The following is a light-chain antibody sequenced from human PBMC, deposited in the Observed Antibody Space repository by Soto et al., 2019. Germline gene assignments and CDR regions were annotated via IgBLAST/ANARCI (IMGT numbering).Light chain of an antibody. V-gene: IGLV1-47*01. CDR2: RNN. Sequence: QSVLTQPPSASGTPGQRVTISCSGSSSNIGSNYVYWYQQLPGTAPKLLIYRNNQRPSGVPDRFSGSKSGTSASLAISGLRSEAEPDYYCAAWDDSLSGPDVVFGGGTKLTVL. CDR3: AAWDDSLSGPDVV. CDR1: SSNIGSNY. J-gene: IGLJ2*01.